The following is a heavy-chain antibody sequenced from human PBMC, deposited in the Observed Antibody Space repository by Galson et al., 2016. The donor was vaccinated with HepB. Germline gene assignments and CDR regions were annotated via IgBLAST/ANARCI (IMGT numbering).Heavy chain of an antibody. V-gene: IGHV3-21*01. CDR1: GFPFSSYS. CDR3: ASDTLVRARGVIFYMDV. CDR2: ISGSYYT. Sequence: SLRLSCAASGFPFSSYSMNWVRQAPGKGLEWVSSISGSYYTNYADSVKGRFTISRDNAKNSVYLQINSLRAEDTAVYYCASDTLVRARGVIFYMDVWGKGTTVTVAS. J-gene: IGHJ6*03. D-gene: IGHD3-10*01.